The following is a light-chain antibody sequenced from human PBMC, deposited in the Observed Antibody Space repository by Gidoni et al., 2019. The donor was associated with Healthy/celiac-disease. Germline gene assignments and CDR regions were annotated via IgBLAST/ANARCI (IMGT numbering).Light chain of an antibody. V-gene: IGKV1-9*01. Sequence: DIQLTQSPSFLSASVGDRVTITCRASQGISSYLAWYQQKPGKAPKLLLYAASTLQSGVPSRFSGSGSGTEFTLTISSLQPEDFATYYCQQLNSYPPGITFGQGTRLEIK. CDR3: QQLNSYPPGIT. J-gene: IGKJ5*01. CDR2: AAS. CDR1: QGISSY.